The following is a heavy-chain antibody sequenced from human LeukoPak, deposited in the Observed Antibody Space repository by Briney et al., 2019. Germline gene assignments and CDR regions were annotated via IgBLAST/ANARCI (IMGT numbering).Heavy chain of an antibody. D-gene: IGHD6-6*01. CDR1: GFTFSSYA. V-gene: IGHV3-23*01. Sequence: RGSLRLSCAASGFTFSSYAMSWVRKAPGKGLEWVSSISGNGGSTYYAVSVQGRFTISRDNSKNTLYFQMNSLKVEDTAVYYCAKNRWAARIIIDAFDIWGQGTMVT. J-gene: IGHJ3*02. CDR2: ISGNGGST. CDR3: AKNRWAARIIIDAFDI.